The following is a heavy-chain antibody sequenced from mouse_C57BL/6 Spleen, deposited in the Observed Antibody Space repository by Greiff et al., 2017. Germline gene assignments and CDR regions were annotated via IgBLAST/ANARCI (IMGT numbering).Heavy chain of an antibody. D-gene: IGHD4-1*01. CDR3: ARETPPETGTFDAMDD. V-gene: IGHV1-82*01. CDR2: LYPGDGDT. J-gene: IGHJ4*01. CDR1: GYAFSSSW. Sequence: QVQLQQSGPELVKPGASVKISCKASGYAFSSSWMNWVKQRPGKGLEWIGRLYPGDGDTNYNGKFKGKATLTADKSSSTAYMQLSSLTSEDSAVYFCARETPPETGTFDAMDDWGQGTSVTVSS.